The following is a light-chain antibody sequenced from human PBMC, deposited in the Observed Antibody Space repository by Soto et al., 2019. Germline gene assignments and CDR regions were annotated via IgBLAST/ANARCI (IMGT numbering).Light chain of an antibody. CDR3: LQGT. CDR1: QSVSSSY. V-gene: IGKV3-20*01. CDR2: GAS. J-gene: IGKJ1*01. Sequence: EIVLTQSPGTLSLSPGERATLSCRASQSVSSSYLAWYQQKPGQAPRLLIYGASSRATGIPDRFSGSGSGTDFTLTISRREPEDFAVYYCLQGTFGQGTKVEIK.